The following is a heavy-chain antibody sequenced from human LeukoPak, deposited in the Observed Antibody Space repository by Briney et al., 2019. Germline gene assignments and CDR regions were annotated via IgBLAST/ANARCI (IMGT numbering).Heavy chain of an antibody. Sequence: SETLSLTCAVYGGSFSGYYWSWIRQPPGKGLEWIGEINHSGSTNYNPSLKSRVTISVDTSKNQFSLKLSSVTAADTAVYYCARGCPPSLTMVRGGMRWFDPWGQGTLVTVSS. CDR1: GGSFSGYY. D-gene: IGHD3-10*01. V-gene: IGHV4-34*01. CDR2: INHSGST. J-gene: IGHJ5*02. CDR3: ARGCPPSLTMVRGGMRWFDP.